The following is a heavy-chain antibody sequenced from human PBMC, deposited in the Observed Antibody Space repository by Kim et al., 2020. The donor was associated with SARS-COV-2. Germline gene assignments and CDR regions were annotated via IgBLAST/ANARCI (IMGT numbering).Heavy chain of an antibody. D-gene: IGHD3-9*01. V-gene: IGHV3-7*03. J-gene: IGHJ4*02. Sequence: VDSVKGRFTISRDNAKNSLYLQMNSLRAEDTAVYYCARAFLTGYYMGFDYWGQGTLVTVSS. CDR3: ARAFLTGYYMGFDY.